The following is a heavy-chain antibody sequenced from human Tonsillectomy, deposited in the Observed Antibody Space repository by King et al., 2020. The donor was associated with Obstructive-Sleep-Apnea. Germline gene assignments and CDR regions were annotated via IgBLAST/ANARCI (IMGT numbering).Heavy chain of an antibody. V-gene: IGHV3-23*04. Sequence: EVQLVESGGDLIQPGVSLRLSCAASGFTFSNYGMNWFRQAPGKVLEWVSAINSAGGNTYYADPVKGRFTISRDNSETTLDLQMNSLRAEDTAIYYCAKEGGAALPFDYWGQGTLVTVSS. D-gene: IGHD6-6*01. CDR2: INSAGGNT. CDR3: AKEGGAALPFDY. J-gene: IGHJ4*02. CDR1: GFTFSNYG.